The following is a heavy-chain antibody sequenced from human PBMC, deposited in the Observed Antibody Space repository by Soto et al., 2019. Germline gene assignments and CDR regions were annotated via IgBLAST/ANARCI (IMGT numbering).Heavy chain of an antibody. CDR1: GFTFSSYG. CDR2: ISYDGSNK. CDR3: AKSLLASHQYYYYGMDV. Sequence: GGSLRLSCAASGFTFSSYGMHWVRQAPGKGLEWVAVISYDGSNKYYADSVKGRFTISRDNSKNTLYLQMNSLRAEDTAVYYCAKSLLASHQYYYYGMDVWGQGTTVTVSS. J-gene: IGHJ6*02. V-gene: IGHV3-30*18.